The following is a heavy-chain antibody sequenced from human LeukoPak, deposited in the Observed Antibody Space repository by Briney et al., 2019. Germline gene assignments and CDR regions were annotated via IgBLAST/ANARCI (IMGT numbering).Heavy chain of an antibody. CDR2: IKQDGSEK. Sequence: GGSLRLSCAASGFTFSSYWMSWVRQAPGKGLEWVANIKQDGSEKYYVDSVKGRFTISRDNSKSTLYLQMNSLRAEDTAVYYCVKTGDNVLGAFDYWGQGTLVTVSS. CDR1: GFTFSSYW. J-gene: IGHJ4*02. V-gene: IGHV3-7*03. D-gene: IGHD2-8*01. CDR3: VKTGDNVLGAFDY.